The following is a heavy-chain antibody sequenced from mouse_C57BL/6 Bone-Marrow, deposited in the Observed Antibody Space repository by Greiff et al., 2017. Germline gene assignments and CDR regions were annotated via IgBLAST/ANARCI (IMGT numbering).Heavy chain of an antibody. Sequence: VHVKQSVAELVRPGASVKLSCTASGFNIKNTYMHWVKQRPEQGLEWIGRIDPANGNTKYAPKFQGKATITADTSSNTAYLQLSSLTSEDTAIYYCARSLFITTVVATGDYWGQGTSVTVSS. CDR2: IDPANGNT. V-gene: IGHV14-3*01. CDR3: ARSLFITTVVATGDY. CDR1: GFNIKNTY. J-gene: IGHJ4*01. D-gene: IGHD1-1*01.